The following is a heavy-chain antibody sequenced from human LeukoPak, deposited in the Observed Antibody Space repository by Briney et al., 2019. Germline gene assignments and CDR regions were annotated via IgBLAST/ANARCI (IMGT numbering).Heavy chain of an antibody. CDR1: GFTFSSYS. CDR3: ARGVTYYYDSSVYLDVFDT. V-gene: IGHV3-48*02. D-gene: IGHD3-22*01. J-gene: IGHJ3*02. Sequence: PGGSLRLSCAASGFTFSSYSMNWVRQAPGKGLEWVSYISSSSSTIYYADSVKGRFTISRDNAKNSLYLQMNSLRDEDTAVYYCARGVTYYYDSSVYLDVFDTWGQGKMVPVSS. CDR2: ISSSSSTI.